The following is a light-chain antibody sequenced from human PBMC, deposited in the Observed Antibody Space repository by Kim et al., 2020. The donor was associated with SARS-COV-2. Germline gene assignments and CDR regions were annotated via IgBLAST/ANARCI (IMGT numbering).Light chain of an antibody. Sequence: QSTTISCTGTSSDVGGYNYVSWYQQHSGKAPKLMIYDVSNRPSGVSNRFSGSKSGNTASLTISGLQAEDEADYYCSSYTSSSTPVFGTGTKVTVL. CDR3: SSYTSSSTPV. CDR2: DVS. CDR1: SSDVGGYNY. J-gene: IGLJ1*01. V-gene: IGLV2-14*03.